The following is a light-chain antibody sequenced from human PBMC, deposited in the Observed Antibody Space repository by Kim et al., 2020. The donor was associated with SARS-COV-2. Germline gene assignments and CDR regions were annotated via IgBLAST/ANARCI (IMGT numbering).Light chain of an antibody. CDR3: RQNSMSPHA. V-gene: IGKV1-5*03. J-gene: IGKJ2*01. Sequence: DIQLTQSPPTLSASLGDRVTITCRADHDIINWLAWYQQKPGKAPTLLIYKASTLEVGISSRFSGSGSGKDFTLNITNLQPDDSATYYCRQNSMSPHAFGQGTKLEI. CDR2: KAS. CDR1: HDIINW.